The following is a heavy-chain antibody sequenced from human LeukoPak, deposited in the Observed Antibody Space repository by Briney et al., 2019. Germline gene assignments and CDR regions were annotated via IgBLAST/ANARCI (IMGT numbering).Heavy chain of an antibody. Sequence: ASVKVSCKASGYTFTSYDINWVRQATGQGLEWMGWMNPNSGNTGYAQKFQGRVTMTRDTSTSTVYMELSSLRSEDTAVYYCAVLYYYDSSGIFRWGQGTLVTVSS. V-gene: IGHV1-8*01. CDR1: GYTFTSYD. CDR3: AVLYYYDSSGIFR. J-gene: IGHJ4*02. D-gene: IGHD3-22*01. CDR2: MNPNSGNT.